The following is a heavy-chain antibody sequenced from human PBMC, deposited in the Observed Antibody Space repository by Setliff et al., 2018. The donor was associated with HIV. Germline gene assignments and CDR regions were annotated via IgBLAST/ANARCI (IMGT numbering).Heavy chain of an antibody. J-gene: IGHJ4*02. D-gene: IGHD3-10*01. V-gene: IGHV4-4*07. CDR2: FYSGGIT. Sequence: SETLSLTCTVSGGSISSFSWSWIRQPAGKGLEWIGRFYSGGITSYNPSLKSRVTMSLDTSKNQFSLKLSSVTAADTAVYYCARDFLQYGFSYFDYWGQGSLVTVSS. CDR3: ARDFLQYGFSYFDY. CDR1: GGSISSFS.